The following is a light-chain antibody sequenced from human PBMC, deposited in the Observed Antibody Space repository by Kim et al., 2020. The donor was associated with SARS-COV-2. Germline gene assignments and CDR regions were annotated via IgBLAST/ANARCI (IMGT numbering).Light chain of an antibody. CDR2: HAS. Sequence: ASVGDRVTISCRASQSLSGRLAWYQQKPGKAPNLLIYHASNLEGGVPSRFSGSDAGTEFTLTISSLQPDDFATYYCQQYYSYPWTFGQGTKVDIK. CDR3: QQYYSYPWT. V-gene: IGKV1-5*03. J-gene: IGKJ1*01. CDR1: QSLSGR.